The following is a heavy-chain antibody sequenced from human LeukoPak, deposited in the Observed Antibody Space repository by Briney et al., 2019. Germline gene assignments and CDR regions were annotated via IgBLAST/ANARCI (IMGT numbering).Heavy chain of an antibody. CDR2: ISSSGSTI. V-gene: IGHV3-48*03. CDR3: ARDSVLRYFDSFDP. J-gene: IGHJ5*02. CDR1: GFTFSSYE. D-gene: IGHD3-9*01. Sequence: GGSLRLSCAASGFTFSSYEMNWVRQAPGKGLEWVSYISSSGSTIYYADSVKGRFTISRDNAKNSPYLQMNSLRAEDTAVYYCARDSVLRYFDSFDPWGQGTLVTVSS.